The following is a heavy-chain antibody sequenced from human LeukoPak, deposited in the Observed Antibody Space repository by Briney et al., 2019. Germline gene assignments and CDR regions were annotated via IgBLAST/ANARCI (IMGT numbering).Heavy chain of an antibody. CDR2: TYSSGYT. J-gene: IGHJ4*02. D-gene: IGHD6-19*01. CDR3: AKRSPVAV. V-gene: IGHV3-66*04. Sequence: GGSLRLSCAASGFIVSTNYTSWVRQAPGKGLEWISVTYSSGYTSYTDSVKGRFTIFRDNSKNTLFLQMNSLRDEDTAVYYCAKRSPVAVWGQGTLVTVSS. CDR1: GFIVSTNY.